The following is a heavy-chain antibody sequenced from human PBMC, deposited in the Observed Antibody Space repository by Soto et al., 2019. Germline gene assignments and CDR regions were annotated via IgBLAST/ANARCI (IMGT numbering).Heavy chain of an antibody. J-gene: IGHJ4*02. CDR3: ARDYSNKGFDY. CDR2: ITGSGSTI. Sequence: GGSLRLSCTASGFTFSGYYMNWIRQAPGKGLEWVSYITGSGSTILYADSVKGRFTISRDNAKNSLYLQMNSLRAEDTAVYYCARDYSNKGFDYWGQGTLVTVSS. D-gene: IGHD4-4*01. V-gene: IGHV3-11*01. CDR1: GFTFSGYY.